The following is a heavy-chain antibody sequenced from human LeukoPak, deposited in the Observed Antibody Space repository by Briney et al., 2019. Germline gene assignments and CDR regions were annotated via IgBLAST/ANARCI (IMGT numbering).Heavy chain of an antibody. D-gene: IGHD2-21*02. J-gene: IGHJ4*02. CDR2: IYYSGST. V-gene: IGHV4-59*13. Sequence: SETLSLTCTVSGGSISSYYWSWIRQPPGKELEGIGYIYYSGSTNYNPSLESRVTISVDTSKNQFSLKLSSVTAADTAVYYCARDSCGGDCSFDYWGQGTLVTVSS. CDR1: GGSISSYY. CDR3: ARDSCGGDCSFDY.